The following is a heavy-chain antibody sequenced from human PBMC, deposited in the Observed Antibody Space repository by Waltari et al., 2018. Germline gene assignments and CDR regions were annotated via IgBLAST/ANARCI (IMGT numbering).Heavy chain of an antibody. CDR2: INSDGSST. CDR3: ARDSPEDSSGDDFDY. D-gene: IGHD3-22*01. CDR1: GFTFSSYW. Sequence: EVQLVESGGGLVQPGGSLRLSCAASGFTFSSYWMHWVRQAPGKGLVWVSRINSDGSSTSYAYSVKCRFTISRDNAKNTLYLQMNSLRAEDTAVYYCARDSPEDSSGDDFDYWGQGTLVTVSS. V-gene: IGHV3-74*01. J-gene: IGHJ4*02.